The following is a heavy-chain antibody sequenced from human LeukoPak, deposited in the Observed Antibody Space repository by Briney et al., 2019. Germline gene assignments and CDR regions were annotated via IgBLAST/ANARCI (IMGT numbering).Heavy chain of an antibody. CDR3: ARDSSGYDVRYYYYYMDV. D-gene: IGHD5-12*01. V-gene: IGHV3-48*01. Sequence: PGGSLRLSCAASGFTFSSNSMNWVRQAPGKGLEWVSYISGSRSTIYYADSVKGRFIISRDNAKNSLYLQMNSLRAEDTAVYYCARDSSGYDVRYYYYYMDVWGKGTTVTVSS. CDR2: ISGSRSTI. CDR1: GFTFSSNS. J-gene: IGHJ6*03.